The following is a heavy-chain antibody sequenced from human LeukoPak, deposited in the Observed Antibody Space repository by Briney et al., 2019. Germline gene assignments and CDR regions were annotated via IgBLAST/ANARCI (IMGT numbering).Heavy chain of an antibody. D-gene: IGHD3-22*01. CDR2: ISAYNGNT. CDR1: GYTFSSYG. Sequence: GASVKVFCKASGYTFSSYGISWVRQAPGQGLEWMGWISAYNGNTNYAQKFQGRVTMTTDASTSSAYMELMSLRSEDTAVYYCATHSGNYSDSGGYFRAYDIWGQGTMVTVAS. J-gene: IGHJ3*02. CDR3: ATHSGNYSDSGGYFRAYDI. V-gene: IGHV1-18*01.